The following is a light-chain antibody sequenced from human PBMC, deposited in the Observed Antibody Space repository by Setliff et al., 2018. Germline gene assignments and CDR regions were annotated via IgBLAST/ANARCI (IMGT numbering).Light chain of an antibody. CDR3: EAWDNSMNAVV. V-gene: IGLV1-44*01. Sequence: QSALTQPPSASATPGQRVTISCAGSSSNIGSNSVNWYQHLPGAAPRLLMYANTQRPSGVPDRFSGSQSGTSASLAISGLQFDDEADYYCEAWDNSMNAVVIGGGTQLTVL. CDR2: ANT. J-gene: IGLJ2*01. CDR1: SSNIGSNS.